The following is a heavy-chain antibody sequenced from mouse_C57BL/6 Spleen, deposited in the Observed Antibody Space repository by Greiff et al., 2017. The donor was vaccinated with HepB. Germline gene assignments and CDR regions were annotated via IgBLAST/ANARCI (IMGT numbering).Heavy chain of an antibody. V-gene: IGHV1-69*01. Sequence: VQLQQPGAELVMPGASVKLSCKASGYTFTSYWMHWVKQRPGQGLEWIGEIDPSDSYTNYNQKFKGKSTLTVDKSSSTAYMQLSSLTSEDSAVYYCARLNGSSSYYAMHYWGQGTSVTVSS. J-gene: IGHJ4*01. CDR1: GYTFTSYW. CDR3: ARLNGSSSYYAMHY. D-gene: IGHD1-1*01. CDR2: IDPSDSYT.